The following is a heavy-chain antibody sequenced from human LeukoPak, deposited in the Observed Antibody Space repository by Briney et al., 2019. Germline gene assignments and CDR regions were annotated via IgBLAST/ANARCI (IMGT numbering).Heavy chain of an antibody. Sequence: ASVKVSCKASGGTFSSYAISWVRQAPGQGLEWMGGIIPIFGTANYAQKFQGRVTITADKSTSTAYMELSSLRSEDTAVYYCARDNSVEDTAWWFDPWGQGTLVTVSS. V-gene: IGHV1-69*06. J-gene: IGHJ5*02. CDR3: ARDNSVEDTAWWFDP. CDR2: IIPIFGTA. D-gene: IGHD4-23*01. CDR1: GGTFSSYA.